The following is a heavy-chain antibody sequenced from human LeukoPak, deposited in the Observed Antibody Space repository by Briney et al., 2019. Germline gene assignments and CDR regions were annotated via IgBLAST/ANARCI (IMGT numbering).Heavy chain of an antibody. Sequence: KTSETLSLTCTVSGGSISSYYWSWIRQPPGKRLEWVGESNDSGGTNYNPSLKSRVTISADKSKNQVSLRLTSVTAADTAVYYCARLSVIVGAALEYYYYYMDVWGQGTTVTVSS. V-gene: IGHV4-59*12. CDR3: ARLSVIVGAALEYYYYYMDV. J-gene: IGHJ6*03. CDR2: SNDSGGT. CDR1: GGSISSYY. D-gene: IGHD1-26*01.